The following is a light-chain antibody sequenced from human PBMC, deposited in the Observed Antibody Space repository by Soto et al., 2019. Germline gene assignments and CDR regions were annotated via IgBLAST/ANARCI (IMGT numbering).Light chain of an antibody. V-gene: IGLV2-14*01. CDR1: SSDVGGYNY. Sequence: QSVLTQPASVSGSPGQSITISCPGTSSDVGGYNYVSWYQQHPGKAPKLMIYDVSNRPSGVSNRFSGSKSGNTASLTISGLQAEDEAEYYCSSYTSSHYVFGTGTKATVL. J-gene: IGLJ1*01. CDR3: SSYTSSHYV. CDR2: DVS.